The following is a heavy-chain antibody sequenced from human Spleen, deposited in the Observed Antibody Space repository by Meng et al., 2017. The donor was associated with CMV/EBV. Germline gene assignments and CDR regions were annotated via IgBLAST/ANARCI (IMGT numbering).Heavy chain of an antibody. Sequence: GGSLRLSCAASGFSFVTYYMNWVRQAPGKGLEWVAYISTAGGTTYYADSVKGRFTVSRDNAKSSLFLQMNSLRAEDTAVYYCARVATVFGRFNGVDVWGQGTTVTVSS. J-gene: IGHJ6*02. V-gene: IGHV3-48*03. CDR3: ARVATVFGRFNGVDV. D-gene: IGHD3/OR15-3a*01. CDR1: GFSFVTYY. CDR2: ISTAGGTT.